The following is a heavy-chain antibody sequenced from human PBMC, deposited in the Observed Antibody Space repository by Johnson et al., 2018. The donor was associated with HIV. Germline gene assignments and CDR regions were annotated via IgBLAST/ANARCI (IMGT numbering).Heavy chain of an antibody. CDR3: ARGSLGYCSGGSCYFDAFDI. J-gene: IGHJ3*02. V-gene: IGHV3-7*01. D-gene: IGHD2-15*01. CDR2: IKQDGSEK. CDR1: GFTFSSYW. Sequence: VQLVESGGGLVQPGGSLRLSCAASGFTFSSYWMSWVRQAPGKGLEWVANIKQDGSEKYYVDSVKGRFTISRDNDKNSLYLQMNSLRAEDTAVYYCARGSLGYCSGGSCYFDAFDICGQGTMVTVSS.